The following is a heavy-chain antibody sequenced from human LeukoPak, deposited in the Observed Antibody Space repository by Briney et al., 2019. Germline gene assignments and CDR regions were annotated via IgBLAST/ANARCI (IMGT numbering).Heavy chain of an antibody. D-gene: IGHD3-16*01. CDR1: GFTFNTSS. CDR3: ARDGARRDAFDI. CDR2: ITSSSAYI. J-gene: IGHJ3*02. V-gene: IGHV3-21*01. Sequence: GGSLRLSCAAAGFTFNTSSMNWVRQAPGKGLEWASSITSSSAYIYYADSVKGRFTLSRDDAKNSVYLQMNSLRADDTAVYFCARDGARRDAFDIWGQGTMVTVSS.